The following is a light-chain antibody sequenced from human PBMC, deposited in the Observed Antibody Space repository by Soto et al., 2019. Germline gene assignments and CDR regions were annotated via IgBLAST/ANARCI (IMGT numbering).Light chain of an antibody. CDR3: QQYDNVPFT. J-gene: IGKJ3*01. V-gene: IGKV1-33*01. CDR2: GAS. CDR1: QDISDS. Sequence: DIQMTQSPSSLSPSVGDRVTITCQASQDISDSLSWFQQKAGKAPRLLIYGASNLEIGVPSRFSGSGSGTDFALTISSLQPEDTATYFCQQYDNVPFTFGPGTKVDIK.